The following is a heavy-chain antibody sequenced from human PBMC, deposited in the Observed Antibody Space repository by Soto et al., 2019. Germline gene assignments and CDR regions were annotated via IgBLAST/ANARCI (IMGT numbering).Heavy chain of an antibody. Sequence: QVQLVESGGGVVQPGGSLRLSCVGSGFTLSNFGMHWVRQAPGKGLEWVAVISPDENNKYYADSVKGRFTLSRDNSQNTLYVPMNSLRPEDTAVYYCAKAGRGSSSWHLHYWGQGTLVTVSS. CDR1: GFTLSNFG. J-gene: IGHJ4*02. V-gene: IGHV3-30*18. D-gene: IGHD6-13*01. CDR3: AKAGRGSSSWHLHY. CDR2: ISPDENNK.